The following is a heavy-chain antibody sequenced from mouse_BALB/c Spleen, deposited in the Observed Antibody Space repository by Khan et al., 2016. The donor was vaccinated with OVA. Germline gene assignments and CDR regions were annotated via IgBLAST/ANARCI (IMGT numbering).Heavy chain of an antibody. V-gene: IGHV9-1*02. D-gene: IGHD4-1*01. J-gene: IGHJ4*01. CDR1: GYTFTNYG. CDR3: AAPSANCLYYYAMDS. Sequence: QIQLVQSGPELKKPGETVKISCKGSGYTFTNYGMNWVRQAPGKGLKWMGWINTYTGEPTYSDDFKGRFAFSLETSASTAFLQINILKDEDMATYFCAAPSANCLYYYAMDSWGQGTSVTVSS. CDR2: INTYTGEP.